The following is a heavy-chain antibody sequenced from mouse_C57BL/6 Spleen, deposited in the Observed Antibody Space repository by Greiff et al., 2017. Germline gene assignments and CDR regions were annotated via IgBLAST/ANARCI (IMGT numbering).Heavy chain of an antibody. CDR2: IYPGSGST. J-gene: IGHJ3*01. D-gene: IGHD1-1*01. Sequence: VKLQQPGAELVKPGASVKMSCKASGYTFTSYWITWVKQRPGQGLEWIGDIYPGSGSTNYNEKFKSKATLTVDTSSSTAYMQLSSLTSEDSAVYYCARYMDGSSYSWFAYWGQGTLVTVSA. V-gene: IGHV1-55*01. CDR3: ARYMDGSSYSWFAY. CDR1: GYTFTSYW.